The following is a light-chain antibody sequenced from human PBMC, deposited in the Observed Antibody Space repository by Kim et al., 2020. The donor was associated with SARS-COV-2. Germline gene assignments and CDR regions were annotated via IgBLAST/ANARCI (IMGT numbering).Light chain of an antibody. V-gene: IGKV3-15*01. CDR2: GAS. CDR1: QTVSSS. J-gene: IGKJ1*01. Sequence: ETVMTQSPATLSVSPGERVTLSCRASQTVSSSLAWYQQKPGQAPRLLIYGASARATGTPARFSGSASGTEFTLTISSLQSEDFAVYCCQQYYNWPRTFGQGTKVDIK. CDR3: QQYYNWPRT.